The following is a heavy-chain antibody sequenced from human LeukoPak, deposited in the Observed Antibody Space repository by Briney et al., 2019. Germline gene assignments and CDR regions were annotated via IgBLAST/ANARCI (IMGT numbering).Heavy chain of an antibody. D-gene: IGHD6-19*01. J-gene: IGHJ4*02. CDR1: GFNFSNYD. Sequence: GGSLRLSCAASGFNFSNYDMHWVRQVTGKGLEWVSAIGTAGDTYYPGSVKGRFTISRENAKNSLYLQMNSLRAGDTAVYYCARGAGVTREIDYWGQGTLVTVSS. CDR2: IGTAGDT. CDR3: ARGAGVTREIDY. V-gene: IGHV3-13*01.